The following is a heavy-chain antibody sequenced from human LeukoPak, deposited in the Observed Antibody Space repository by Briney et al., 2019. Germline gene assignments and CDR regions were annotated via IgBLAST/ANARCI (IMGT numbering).Heavy chain of an antibody. V-gene: IGHV3-48*01. CDR3: AREWDALDY. D-gene: IGHD1-26*01. J-gene: IGHJ4*02. Sequence: GGSLRLSCAASGFTFSSYSMNWVRQAPGKGLEWVSYISSSSTIYYADSVKGRFTIPRDNAKNSLCLQMNSLRAEDTAVYYCAREWDALDYWGQGTLVTVSS. CDR2: ISSSSTI. CDR1: GFTFSSYS.